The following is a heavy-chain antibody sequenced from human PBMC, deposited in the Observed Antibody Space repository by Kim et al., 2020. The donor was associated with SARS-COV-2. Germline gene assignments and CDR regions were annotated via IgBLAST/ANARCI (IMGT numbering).Heavy chain of an antibody. CDR2: ITGGGITI. J-gene: IGHJ4*02. CDR3: ARDGRDFLSGYSFDH. D-gene: IGHD3-3*01. CDR1: GFTFSDYY. Sequence: GGSLRLSCAASGFTFSDYYMSWIRQAPGKGLEWVSYITGGGITIYYADSVKGRFTISRDNAKSSLYLQMNSLRAEDTAVYYCARDGRDFLSGYSFDHWGQGTLVTVSS. V-gene: IGHV3-11*01.